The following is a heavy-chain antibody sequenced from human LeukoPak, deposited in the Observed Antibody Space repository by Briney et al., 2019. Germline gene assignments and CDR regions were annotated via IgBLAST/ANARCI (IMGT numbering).Heavy chain of an antibody. D-gene: IGHD6-13*01. CDR2: IYSDNT. J-gene: IGHJ5*02. CDR3: AREGGSSSVGWFDP. V-gene: IGHV3-53*01. CDR1: GFTVSTNS. Sequence: GGSLRLSCTVSGFTVSTNSMSWVRQAPGKGLEWVSFIYSDNTHYSDSVKGRFTISRDNSKNTLYLQMNSLRAEDTAVYYCAREGGSSSVGWFDPWGQGTLVTVSS.